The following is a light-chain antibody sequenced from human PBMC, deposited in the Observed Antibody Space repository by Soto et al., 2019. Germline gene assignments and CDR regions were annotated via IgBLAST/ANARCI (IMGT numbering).Light chain of an antibody. CDR2: LNSDGSH. CDR1: SGHSSYA. Sequence: QLVLTQSPSASASLGASVELTCTLSSGHSSYAIAWHQQQPEKDPRYLMKLNSDGSHSKGDGIPDRFSGSSSGAERYLTISSLQSEDEADYYCQTWGTGILVFGGGTKLTVL. CDR3: QTWGTGILV. V-gene: IGLV4-69*01. J-gene: IGLJ2*01.